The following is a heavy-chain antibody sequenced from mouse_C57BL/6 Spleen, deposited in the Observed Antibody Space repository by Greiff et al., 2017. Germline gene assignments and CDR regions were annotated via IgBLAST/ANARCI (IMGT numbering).Heavy chain of an antibody. J-gene: IGHJ4*01. D-gene: IGHD2-5*01. CDR2: ISSGGSYT. CDR3: ARHDSNPLDY. CDR1: GFTFSSYG. Sequence: EVKLMESGGDLVKPGGSLKLSCAASGFTFSSYGMSWVRQTPDKRLEWVATISSGGSYTYYPDSVKGRFTISRDNAKNTLYLQMSSLKSEDTAMYYCARHDSNPLDYWGQGTSVTVSS. V-gene: IGHV5-6*01.